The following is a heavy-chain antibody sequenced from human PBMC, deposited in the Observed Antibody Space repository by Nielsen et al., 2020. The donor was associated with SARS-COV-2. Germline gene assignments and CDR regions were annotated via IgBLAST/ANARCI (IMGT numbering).Heavy chain of an antibody. CDR3: ANFWD. CDR2: ISSDGREK. V-gene: IGHV3-30*04. J-gene: IGHJ4*02. CDR1: RFRFSNYA. D-gene: IGHD3-3*01. Sequence: GESLKISCAASRFRFSNYAVHWVRQAPGKGLEWLAVISSDGREKYYADSVRGRFTISRDTSENTVYLQMNSVRPDDTGVYYCANFWDWGQGTLVTVSS.